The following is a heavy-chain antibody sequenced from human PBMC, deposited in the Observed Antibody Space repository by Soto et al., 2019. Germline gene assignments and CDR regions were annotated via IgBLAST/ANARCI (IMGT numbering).Heavy chain of an antibody. CDR2: IYYSVST. D-gene: IGHD3-10*01. J-gene: IGHJ5*02. CDR1: GGSISSGGYY. CDR3: AGSMVRGVSELNWFDP. V-gene: IGHV4-31*03. Sequence: SETLSLTCTVSGGSISSGGYYWSWIRQHPGKGLEWIGYIYYSVSTYYNPALKSRVTISVDTSKNQFSLKLSSVTAADTALYYCAGSMVRGVSELNWFDPWGQGTLVTVSS.